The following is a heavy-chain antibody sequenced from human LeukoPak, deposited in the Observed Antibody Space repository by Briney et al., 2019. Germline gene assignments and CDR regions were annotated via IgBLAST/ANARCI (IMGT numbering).Heavy chain of an antibody. CDR1: GFTFSSYS. V-gene: IGHV3-48*04. CDR3: ARDKDSNGYYSNWFDP. CDR2: ISSSSSTI. D-gene: IGHD3-22*01. Sequence: GGSLRLSCAASGFTFSSYSMNWVRQAPGKGLEWVSYISSSSSTIYYADSVKGRFTISRDNAKNSLYLQMNSLRAEDTAVYYCARDKDSNGYYSNWFDPWGQGTLVTVSS. J-gene: IGHJ5*02.